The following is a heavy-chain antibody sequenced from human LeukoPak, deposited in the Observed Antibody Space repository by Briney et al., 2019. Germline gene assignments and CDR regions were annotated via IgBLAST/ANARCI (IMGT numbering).Heavy chain of an antibody. CDR3: ARDFTLVLPTL. D-gene: IGHD2-15*01. V-gene: IGHV3-53*01. J-gene: IGHJ4*02. Sequence: GGSLRLSCAASGFSVSSNYMSWVRQAPGKGLEWVSVIYSGGSTYYADSVKGRFTISRDNSKNTLYLQMNSLRAEDTAVYYCARDFTLVLPTLWGQGTLVTVSA. CDR2: IYSGGST. CDR1: GFSVSSNY.